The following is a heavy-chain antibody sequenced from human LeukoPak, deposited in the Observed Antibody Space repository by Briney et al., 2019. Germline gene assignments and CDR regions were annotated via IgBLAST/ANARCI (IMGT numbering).Heavy chain of an antibody. CDR2: ISGSGDTI. CDR1: GFTFSTYA. J-gene: IGHJ4*02. D-gene: IGHD3-22*01. Sequence: GGSLRLSCAASGFTFSTYAMSWVRQAPGKGLEWVSGISGSGDTIHYADSVKGRFTISRDNSKNTLYLQMNSLRAEDTAVYYCARGLEYYYDSSGYPLDYWGQGTLVTVSS. CDR3: ARGLEYYYDSSGYPLDY. V-gene: IGHV3-23*01.